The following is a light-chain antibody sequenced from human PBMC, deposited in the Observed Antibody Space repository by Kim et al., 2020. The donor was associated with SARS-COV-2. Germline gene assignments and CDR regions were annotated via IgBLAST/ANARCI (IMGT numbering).Light chain of an antibody. CDR2: GKN. CDR1: RHRSYY. Sequence: VALGQTVRNKCQGRRHRSYYATWYQQKPGQAPIVVIYGKNNRTSRIPDRFYGSSSGNTASLTSTGTQAGDEADYYGNSRDSNDNVVFGGGTQLTVL. CDR3: NSRDSNDNVV. V-gene: IGLV3-19*01. J-gene: IGLJ2*01.